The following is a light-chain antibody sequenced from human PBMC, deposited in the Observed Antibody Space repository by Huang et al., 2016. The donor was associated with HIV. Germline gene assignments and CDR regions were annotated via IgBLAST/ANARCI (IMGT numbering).Light chain of an antibody. CDR2: GAS. CDR1: QGISSN. CDR3: LQYINWPRT. V-gene: IGKV3-15*01. J-gene: IGKJ2*01. Sequence: EMVMTQSPDTLSVSPGESVTLSCRASQGISSNLAWYQQKPGQAPRLLIHGASTRASGIPARFSGSGSEIAFSLTINSLQSKDSAVYYCLQYINWPRTFGQGTKLEIK.